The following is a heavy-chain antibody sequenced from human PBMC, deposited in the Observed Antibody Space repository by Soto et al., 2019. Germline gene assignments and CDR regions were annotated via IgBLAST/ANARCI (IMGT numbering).Heavy chain of an antibody. CDR3: ARHNGPLYVGYYYDMDV. CDR1: GGFISSSGHY. J-gene: IGHJ6*02. Sequence: SEALSVTSTVSGGFISSSGHYWGWIRQAPGKGLEWIGSIYYSGYTYYNPSLKSRVTISVDTSKNQFSLKLSSVTAADTAVYYCARHNGPLYVGYYYDMDVWGQGTTVT. CDR2: IYYSGYT. D-gene: IGHD3-16*01. V-gene: IGHV4-39*01.